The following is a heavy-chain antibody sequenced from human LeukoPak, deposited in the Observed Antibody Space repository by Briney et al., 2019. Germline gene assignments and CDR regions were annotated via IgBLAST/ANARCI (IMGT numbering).Heavy chain of an antibody. J-gene: IGHJ4*02. V-gene: IGHV4-4*07. CDR2: IYTSGST. D-gene: IGHD3-22*01. CDR3: ARDQGSSGYYPSYYFDY. Sequence: PSETLSLTCTVSGGSISSYYWGWIRQPAGKGLEWIGRIYTSGSTNYNPSLKSRVTMSVDTSKNQFSLKLSSVTAADTAVYYCARDQGSSGYYPSYYFDYWGQGTLVTVSS. CDR1: GGSISSYY.